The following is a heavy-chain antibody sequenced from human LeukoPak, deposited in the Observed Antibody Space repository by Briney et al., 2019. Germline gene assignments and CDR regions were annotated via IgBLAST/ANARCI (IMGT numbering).Heavy chain of an antibody. CDR1: GYTFTGYY. CDR2: INPNSGGT. CDR3: ARQNVLDYYGSGSSFDH. J-gene: IGHJ4*02. Sequence: GASVKVSCKASGYTFTGYYMHWVRQAPGQGLEWMGWINPNSGGTNYAQKFQGRVTMTRDTSISTAYMELSRLRSDDTAVYYCARQNVLDYYGSGSSFDHWGQGTLVTVSS. V-gene: IGHV1-2*02. D-gene: IGHD3-10*01.